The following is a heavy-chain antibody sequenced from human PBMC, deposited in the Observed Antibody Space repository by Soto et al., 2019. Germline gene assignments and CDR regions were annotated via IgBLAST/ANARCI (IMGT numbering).Heavy chain of an antibody. CDR2: ISYDGSNK. CDR3: AKDTYYHDSSGYYVFDY. V-gene: IGHV3-30*18. CDR1: GFTFTDYG. D-gene: IGHD3-22*01. Sequence: QVQLVESGGGVVQPGRSLRLSCADSGFTFTDYGMHWVRQAPGKGLEWVAVISYDGSNKNYADSVKGRFTISRDNSKNTLYLQMNSLRAEDTAVYYCAKDTYYHDSSGYYVFDYWGPGTLVTVSS. J-gene: IGHJ4*02.